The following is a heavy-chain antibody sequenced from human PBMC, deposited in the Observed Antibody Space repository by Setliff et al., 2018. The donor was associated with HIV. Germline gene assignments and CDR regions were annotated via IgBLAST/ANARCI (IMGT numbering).Heavy chain of an antibody. Sequence: GGSLRLSCGASGFSFGNHWMYWVRQAPGKGLVWVSRSNSDGSITDYADSVKGRFTISRDNSKNTLYLQMDSLRAEDTAVYYCTRSVIGYYYYGMDVWGQGTLVTVSS. CDR1: GFSFGNHW. D-gene: IGHD3-10*01. CDR3: TRSVIGYYYYGMDV. J-gene: IGHJ6*02. V-gene: IGHV3-74*01. CDR2: SNSDGSIT.